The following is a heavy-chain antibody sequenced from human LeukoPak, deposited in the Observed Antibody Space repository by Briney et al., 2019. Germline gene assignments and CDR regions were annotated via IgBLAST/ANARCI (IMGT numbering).Heavy chain of an antibody. J-gene: IGHJ4*02. CDR2: IYHSGST. V-gene: IGHV4-38-2*01. D-gene: IGHD3-22*01. CDR3: ARHLYDSSGYYPYYFDY. CDR1: GYSISSGYY. Sequence: SETLSLTCAVSGYSISSGYYWGWIRQPPGKGLEWIGSIYHSGSTYYNPSLKSRVTISVDTSKNQFSLKLRSVTAADTAVYYCARHLYDSSGYYPYYFDYWGQGTLVTVSS.